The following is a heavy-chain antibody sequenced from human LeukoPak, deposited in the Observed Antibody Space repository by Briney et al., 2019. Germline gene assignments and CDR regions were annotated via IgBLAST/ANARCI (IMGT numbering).Heavy chain of an antibody. D-gene: IGHD2-2*01. Sequence: SETLSLTCTVSGGSISSGDYYWSWIRQPPGKGLEWIGEINHSGSTNYNPSLKSRVTISVDTSKNQFSLKLSSVTAADTAVYYCARETTTYCSSTSCHNWFDPWGQGTLVTVSS. V-gene: IGHV4-30-4*01. CDR2: INHSGST. CDR3: ARETTTYCSSTSCHNWFDP. J-gene: IGHJ5*02. CDR1: GGSISSGDYY.